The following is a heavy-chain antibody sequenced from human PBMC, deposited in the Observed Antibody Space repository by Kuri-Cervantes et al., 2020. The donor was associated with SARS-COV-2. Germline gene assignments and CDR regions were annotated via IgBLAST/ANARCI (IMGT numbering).Heavy chain of an antibody. V-gene: IGHV1-3*01. Sequence: ASVKVSCKASGYTITNYAMNRLRQVPGQRPEWMGSISVGRQNTKYSQKFQGRITITRDTSASTVYMELSSLPSADTAIYYCARGIVVTFDYWGQGTLVTVSS. D-gene: IGHD3-22*01. CDR3: ARGIVVTFDY. J-gene: IGHJ4*02. CDR1: GYTITNYA. CDR2: ISVGRQNT.